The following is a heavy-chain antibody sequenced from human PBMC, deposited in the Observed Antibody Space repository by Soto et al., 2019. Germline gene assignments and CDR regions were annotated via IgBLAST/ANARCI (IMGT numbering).Heavy chain of an antibody. V-gene: IGHV4-34*01. CDR3: ARGHGVTMGPRTLSPIDY. Sequence: QVQLQQWGAGLLKPSETLSLTCAVYGGSFSGYYWSWIRQPPGKGLEWIGEINHSGSTNYNPSLKSRVTISVDTSKNQVSLKLSSVTAADTAVYYCARGHGVTMGPRTLSPIDYWGQGTLVPVSS. J-gene: IGHJ4*02. D-gene: IGHD3-10*01. CDR1: GGSFSGYY. CDR2: INHSGST.